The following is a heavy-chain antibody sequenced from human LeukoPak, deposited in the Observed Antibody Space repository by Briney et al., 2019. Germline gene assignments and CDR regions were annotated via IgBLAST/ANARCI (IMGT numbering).Heavy chain of an antibody. Sequence: WASVKVSCKASGGTFSSYAISWVRQAPGQGLEWMVRIVPMLGIANYAQKFQGRVTITADKSTSTAYMGLSSLRSEDTAVYYCARVNGKSGSTIYYFDYWGQGTLVTVSS. D-gene: IGHD2-2*01. V-gene: IGHV1-69*04. CDR3: ARVNGKSGSTIYYFDY. J-gene: IGHJ4*02. CDR2: IVPMLGIA. CDR1: GGTFSSYA.